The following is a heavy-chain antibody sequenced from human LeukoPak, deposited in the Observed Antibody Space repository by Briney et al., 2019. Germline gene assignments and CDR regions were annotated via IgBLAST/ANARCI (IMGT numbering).Heavy chain of an antibody. CDR2: IKSKTDGGTT. J-gene: IGHJ4*02. D-gene: IGHD2-2*01. V-gene: IGHV3-15*01. CDR1: GFTFSNYD. Sequence: GGSLRLSCAASGFTFSNYDINWVRQAPGKGLEWVGRIKSKTDGGTTDYAAPVKGRFTISRDDSKNTLYLQMNSLKTEDTAVYYCTTVSVVVPAAMDYWGQGTLVTVSS. CDR3: TTVSVVVPAAMDY.